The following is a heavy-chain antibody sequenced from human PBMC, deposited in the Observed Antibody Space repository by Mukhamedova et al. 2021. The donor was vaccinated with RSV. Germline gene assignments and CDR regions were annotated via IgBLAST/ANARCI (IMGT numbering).Heavy chain of an antibody. V-gene: IGHV3-49*02. D-gene: IGHD2-2*01. CDR3: ARDDSMVKSCSRTSCPFDY. Sequence: VPGKGLAWVGFIRSKAYGGTTEYAASVKDRFSISRDDSKNIAYLQMSSLKIEDTAVYYCARDDSMVKSCSRTSCPFDYWGQGTLV. J-gene: IGHJ4*02. CDR2: IRSKAYGGTT.